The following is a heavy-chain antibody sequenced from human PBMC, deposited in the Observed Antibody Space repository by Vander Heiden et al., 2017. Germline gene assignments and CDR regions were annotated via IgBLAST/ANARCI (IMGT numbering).Heavy chain of an antibody. CDR3: TRATMIVVVITFFDY. V-gene: IGHV3-49*05. Sequence: EVQLVESGGGLVKPGRSLRLSCPASGFTFGDYAMSWFRQAPGKGLEWVGFIRSKAYGGTTEYAASVKGRFTISRDDSKSIAYLQMNSLKTEDTAVYYCTRATMIVVVITFFDYWGQGTLVTVS. J-gene: IGHJ4*02. D-gene: IGHD3-22*01. CDR1: GFTFGDYA. CDR2: IRSKAYGGTT.